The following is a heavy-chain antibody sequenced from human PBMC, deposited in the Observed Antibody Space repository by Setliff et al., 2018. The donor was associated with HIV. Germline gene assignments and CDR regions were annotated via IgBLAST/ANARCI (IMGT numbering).Heavy chain of an antibody. Sequence: SVKVSCKASRSTFNSHTINWMRQAPGQGLDWMGRIIPILGVANYAQRFQGKVTITADKSTSTAYMELTSLRFDDTAMYYCVRGVQSPPHYSYYYMDVWGEGTMVTFSS. J-gene: IGHJ6*03. V-gene: IGHV1-69*02. CDR3: VRGVQSPPHYSYYYMDV. CDR2: IIPILGVA. CDR1: RSTFNSHT. D-gene: IGHD3-3*01.